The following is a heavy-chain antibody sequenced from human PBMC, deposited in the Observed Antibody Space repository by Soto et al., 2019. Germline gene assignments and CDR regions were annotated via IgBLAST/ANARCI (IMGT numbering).Heavy chain of an antibody. D-gene: IGHD3-22*01. CDR3: AKTTDMSGYYARFDY. V-gene: IGHV3-30*18. CDR2: ISYDGNNR. CDR1: GFTFSSYG. J-gene: IGHJ4*02. Sequence: QVQLVESGGGVVQPGMSLRLSCAASGFTFSSYGMHWVRQAPGKGLEWVAVISYDGNNRYYADSVKGRFTFSRDNSKNTLYLQMNSLRAEDTAVYYCAKTTDMSGYYARFDYWGQGTLVTVSS.